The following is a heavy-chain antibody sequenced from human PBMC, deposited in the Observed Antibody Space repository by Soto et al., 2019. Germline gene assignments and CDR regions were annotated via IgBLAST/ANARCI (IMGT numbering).Heavy chain of an antibody. D-gene: IGHD3-3*02. J-gene: IGHJ6*03. CDR1: VFTFSSYA. CDR2: ISGSGGST. Sequence: GGSLRLSCAASVFTFSSYAMSWVRQAPGKGLEWVSAISGSGGSTYYADSVKGRFTISRDNSKNTLYLQMNSLRAEDTAVYYCAKSKNRSIRYYYYYMDVWGKGTTVTVSS. V-gene: IGHV3-23*01. CDR3: AKSKNRSIRYYYYYMDV.